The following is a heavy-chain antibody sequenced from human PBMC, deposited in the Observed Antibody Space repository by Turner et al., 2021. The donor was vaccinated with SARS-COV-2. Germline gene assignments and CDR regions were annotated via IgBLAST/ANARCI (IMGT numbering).Heavy chain of an antibody. CDR3: ARERRTSSWYDNYGMDV. CDR1: GFTFSFYA. J-gene: IGHJ6*02. D-gene: IGHD2-2*01. V-gene: IGHV3-23*01. Sequence: EVQVLESGGRLVHPGGSLRLSSTASGFTFSFYAFNWVRKAPGKGLEWVSAISGSGETTFYAGSVQGRFTITRDKSNNTVYLQMNNLRAEDTAVYYCARERRTSSWYDNYGMDVWGQGTTVTVSS. CDR2: ISGSGETT.